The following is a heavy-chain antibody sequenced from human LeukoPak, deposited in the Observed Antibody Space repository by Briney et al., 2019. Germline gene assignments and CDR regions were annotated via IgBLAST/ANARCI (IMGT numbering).Heavy chain of an antibody. Sequence: ASVKVSCMASGGTFSSYAISWVRQAPGQGLEWMGGIIPIFGTANYAQKFQGRVTITTDESTSTAYMELSSLRSEDTAVYYCARDRGLRKDYYYYMDVWGKGTTVTVSS. CDR1: GGTFSSYA. V-gene: IGHV1-69*05. J-gene: IGHJ6*03. D-gene: IGHD5-12*01. CDR3: ARDRGLRKDYYYYMDV. CDR2: IIPIFGTA.